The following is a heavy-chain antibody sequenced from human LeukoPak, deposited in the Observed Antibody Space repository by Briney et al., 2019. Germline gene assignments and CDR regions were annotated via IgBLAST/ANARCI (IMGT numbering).Heavy chain of an antibody. CDR1: GFTFSSYG. Sequence: TGGSLRLSCAASGFTFSSYGMHWVRQAAGKGLEWVAVISYDGSKKYYADSVKGRFTISRDNSKNTLYLQMNSLRAEDTAVYYCAKDEEGYNWNLPGYWGQGTLVTVSS. CDR3: AKDEEGYNWNLPGY. V-gene: IGHV3-30*18. CDR2: ISYDGSKK. J-gene: IGHJ4*02. D-gene: IGHD1-7*01.